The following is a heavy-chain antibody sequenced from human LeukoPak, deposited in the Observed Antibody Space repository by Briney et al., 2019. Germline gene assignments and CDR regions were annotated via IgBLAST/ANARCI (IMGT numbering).Heavy chain of an antibody. V-gene: IGHV4-59*01. CDR2: IYYSGGT. Sequence: SETLSLTCTVSGGSISSYYWSWLRQPPGKGLEWIGYIYYSGGTNYNPSLTSRVTISVDTSKNQFSLKLSSVTAADTAVYYCARSSEGRYYYDSSGYSYYYYYMGVWGKGTTVTISS. J-gene: IGHJ6*03. CDR1: GGSISSYY. CDR3: ARSSEGRYYYDSSGYSYYYYYMGV. D-gene: IGHD3-22*01.